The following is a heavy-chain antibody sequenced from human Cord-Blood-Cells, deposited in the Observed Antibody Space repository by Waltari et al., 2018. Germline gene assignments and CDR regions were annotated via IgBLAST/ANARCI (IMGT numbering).Heavy chain of an antibody. CDR1: GGSISSRSYY. D-gene: IGHD3-22*01. V-gene: IGHV4-39*01. CDR2: IYYSGST. Sequence: QLQLQESGPGLVKPSETLSLTCTVSGGSISSRSYYLGWIRQPPGKGLEWIGSIYYSGSTYYNPSLKSRVTISVDTSKNQFSLKLSSVTAADTAVYYCARVDSSGYYYFAFDIWGQGTMVTVSS. J-gene: IGHJ3*02. CDR3: ARVDSSGYYYFAFDI.